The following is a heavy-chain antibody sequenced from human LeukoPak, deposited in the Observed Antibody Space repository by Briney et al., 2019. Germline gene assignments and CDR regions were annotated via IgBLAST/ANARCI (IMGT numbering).Heavy chain of an antibody. V-gene: IGHV1-2*02. CDR3: ARDHYHKIHSVMVTAPDY. Sequence: GASVKVSCKASGYTFTGYYMHWVRQAPGQGLEWMGWINPNSGGTNYAQKFQGRVTMTRDTSISTAYMELSRLRSEGTAVYYCARDHYHKIHSVMVTAPDYWGQGTLVIVSS. CDR2: INPNSGGT. D-gene: IGHD2-21*02. J-gene: IGHJ4*02. CDR1: GYTFTGYY.